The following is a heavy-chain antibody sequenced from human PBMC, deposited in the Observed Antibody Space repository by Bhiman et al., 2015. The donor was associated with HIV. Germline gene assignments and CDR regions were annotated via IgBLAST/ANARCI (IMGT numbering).Heavy chain of an antibody. J-gene: IGHJ4*02. CDR2: ISYDGSGD. D-gene: IGHD3-16*01. V-gene: IGHV3-30*03. CDR3: ARDLGGGDY. CDR1: RFIFNDYG. Sequence: VQLVESGGGVLRPGGSLRLSCEGFRFIFNDYGLSWVRQAPGKGLEWVAVISYDGSGDYYADSVKGRFTISRDNSKSTLFLLMDSLRTEDTAVYYCARDLGGGDYWGQGTLLTVSS.